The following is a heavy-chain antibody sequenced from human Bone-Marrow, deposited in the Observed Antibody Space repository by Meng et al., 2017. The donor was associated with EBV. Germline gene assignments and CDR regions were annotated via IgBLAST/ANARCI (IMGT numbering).Heavy chain of an antibody. CDR1: GASVSGGTYH. J-gene: IGHJ4*02. V-gene: IGHV4-61*01. CDR2: IYDGGTT. Sequence: VHHTETGPGLVSPLEPLSLLCTVAGASVSGGTYHWSWLLQPPGKELEWIGYIYDGGTTIFNPSLKSRVTILVDASKNQFSLKLSSVTTADTAVYYCAKSRSSTPGVVDYWGQGTLVTVSS. CDR3: AKSRSSTPGVVDY. D-gene: IGHD3-10*01.